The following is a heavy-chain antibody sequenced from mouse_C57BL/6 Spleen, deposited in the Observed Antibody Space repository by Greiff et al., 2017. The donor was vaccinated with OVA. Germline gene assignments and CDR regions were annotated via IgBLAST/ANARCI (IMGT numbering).Heavy chain of an antibody. CDR1: GYTFTSYW. J-gene: IGHJ3*01. D-gene: IGHD1-1*01. V-gene: IGHV1-61*01. Sequence: QVQLQQPGAELVRPGSSVKLSCKASGYTFTSYWMDWVKQRPGQGLEWIGNLYPSDSETHYNQKFKDKATLTVDKSSSTAYMQLSSLTSEDSAVYYCARGGYYYGSSSWFAYWGQGTLVTVSA. CDR2: LYPSDSET. CDR3: ARGGYYYGSSSWFAY.